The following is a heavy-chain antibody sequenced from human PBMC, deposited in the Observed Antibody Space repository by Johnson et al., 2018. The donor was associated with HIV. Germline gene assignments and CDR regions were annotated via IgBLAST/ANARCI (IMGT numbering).Heavy chain of an antibody. CDR1: GFTFSSYA. CDR3: TTTRILWFGELSNAFDI. CDR2: ISYDGSNK. Sequence: QMQLVESGGGVVQPGRSLRLSCAASGFTFSSYAMHWVRQAPGKGLEWVAVISYDGSNKYYADSVKGRFNISRDNSKNTLYLQMNSLKTDDTAVYHCTTTRILWFGELSNAFDIWGQGTMVTVSS. D-gene: IGHD3-10*01. J-gene: IGHJ3*02. V-gene: IGHV3-30*04.